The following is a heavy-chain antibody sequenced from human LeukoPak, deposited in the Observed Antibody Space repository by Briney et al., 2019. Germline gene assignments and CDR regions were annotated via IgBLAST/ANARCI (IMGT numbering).Heavy chain of an antibody. CDR3: ASSRGYTSGLWYYYMDV. Sequence: SETLSLTCAVYGGSFSGYYWSWIRQPPGTGLEGVAEINNSGTTNYNPSLKGRVTISIDTSKNQFSLKLSSVTAADTAVYYCASSRGYTSGLWYYYMDVWGKGTTVTVSS. J-gene: IGHJ6*03. CDR2: INNSGTT. CDR1: GGSFSGYY. D-gene: IGHD6-25*01. V-gene: IGHV4-34*01.